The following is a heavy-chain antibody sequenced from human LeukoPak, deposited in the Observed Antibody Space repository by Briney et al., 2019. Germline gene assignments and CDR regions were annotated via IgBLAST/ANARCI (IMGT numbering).Heavy chain of an antibody. D-gene: IGHD3-22*01. CDR2: IYSGGST. CDR1: GFTVSSNY. J-gene: IGHJ4*02. Sequence: PGGSLRLSCAASGFTVSSNYMSWVRQAPGKGLEWVSVIYSGGSTYYADSVKGRFTISRDNSKNTLYLQMNSLRAEDTAVYYCAKDFAHYYDSSGYPDYWGQGTLVTVSS. CDR3: AKDFAHYYDSSGYPDY. V-gene: IGHV3-53*05.